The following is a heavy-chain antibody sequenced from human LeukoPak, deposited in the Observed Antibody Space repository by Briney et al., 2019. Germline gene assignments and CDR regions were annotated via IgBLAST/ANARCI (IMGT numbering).Heavy chain of an antibody. J-gene: IGHJ3*02. CDR1: GGSISSNNW. Sequence: TSETLSLTCAVSGGSISSNNWWSWVRQPPGKGLEWIGEIHHIGSTNYNPSLKSRVTISLDKSKNQFSLKLNSVTAADTAMYYCASLRTTVTSAAFDIWGQGTVVTVSS. D-gene: IGHD4-17*01. CDR2: IHHIGST. CDR3: ASLRTTVTSAAFDI. V-gene: IGHV4-4*02.